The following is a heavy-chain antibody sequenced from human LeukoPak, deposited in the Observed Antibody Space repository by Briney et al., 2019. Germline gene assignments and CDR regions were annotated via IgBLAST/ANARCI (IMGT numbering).Heavy chain of an antibody. CDR1: GFTFSSFP. J-gene: IGHJ2*01. D-gene: IGHD2-8*01. Sequence: GGSLRLSCAVSGFTFSSFPFHWVRQAPGKGLEWVAAISTDGSYKYHGDSVKGRFTISRDNSKNTLYLQMNSLRAEDTAVYYCAKNGVNYWYFDLWGRGTLVTVSS. CDR3: AKNGVNYWYFDL. V-gene: IGHV3-30*04. CDR2: ISTDGSYK.